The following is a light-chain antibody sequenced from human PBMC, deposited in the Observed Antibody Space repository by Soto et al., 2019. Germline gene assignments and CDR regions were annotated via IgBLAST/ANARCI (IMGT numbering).Light chain of an antibody. CDR3: SSFTRSVTYV. V-gene: IGLV2-14*01. Sequence: QSVLTQPASVSGSPGQSITIACTGTSSDVGGYNSVSWYQQHPGKAPKVMIYKVSNRPSGVSDRFSGSKSVNTASLTISGLQAEDEAYYYCSSFTRSVTYVFGTGTKLTVL. CDR2: KVS. J-gene: IGLJ1*01. CDR1: SSDVGGYNS.